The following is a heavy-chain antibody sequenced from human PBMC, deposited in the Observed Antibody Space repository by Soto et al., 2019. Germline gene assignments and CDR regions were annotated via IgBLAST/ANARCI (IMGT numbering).Heavy chain of an antibody. D-gene: IGHD2-15*01. CDR2: INPIGGST. V-gene: IGHV1-46*01. Sequence: WVRQAPGQGLECMGIINPIGGSTSYAQKFQGRVTMTRDTSTSTVYMELSSLRSEDTAVYYCARGHKDIVVVVAALYYGMDVWGQGTTVTVSS. CDR3: ARGHKDIVVVVAALYYGMDV. J-gene: IGHJ6*02.